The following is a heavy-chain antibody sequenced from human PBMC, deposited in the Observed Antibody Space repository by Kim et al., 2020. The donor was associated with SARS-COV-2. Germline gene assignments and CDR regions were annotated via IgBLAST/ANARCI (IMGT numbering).Heavy chain of an antibody. CDR2: ISGSGGST. Sequence: GGSLRLSCAASGFTFSSYAMSWVRQAPGKGLEWVSAISGSGGSTYYADSVKGRFTISRDNSKNTLYLQMNSLRAEDTAVYYCAKTLSQSGSYSPNWFDPWGQGTLVTVSS. V-gene: IGHV3-23*01. D-gene: IGHD3-10*01. CDR3: AKTLSQSGSYSPNWFDP. J-gene: IGHJ5*02. CDR1: GFTFSSYA.